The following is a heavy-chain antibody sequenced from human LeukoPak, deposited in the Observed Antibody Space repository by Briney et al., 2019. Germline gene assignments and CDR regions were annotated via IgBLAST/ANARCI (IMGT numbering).Heavy chain of an antibody. CDR3: ARGRYSSSWYRH. J-gene: IGHJ4*02. CDR2: IYHSGST. Sequence: SETLSLTCAVYGGSFSGYYWSWIRHPSGKGLEWIGEIYHSGSTNYNPSLKSRVTISVDTSKNQFSLKPSSVTAADTAVYYCARGRYSSSWYRHWGQGTLVTVSS. D-gene: IGHD6-13*01. CDR1: GGSFSGYY. V-gene: IGHV4-34*01.